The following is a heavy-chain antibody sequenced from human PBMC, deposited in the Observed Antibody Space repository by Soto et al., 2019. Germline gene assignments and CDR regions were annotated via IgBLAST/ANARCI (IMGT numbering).Heavy chain of an antibody. CDR1: GFTFSSSS. Sequence: PXGSLRRTFAASGFTFSSSSMSWVRQAPGKGLEWVSAISGSGGSTYYADSVKGRFTIARDNSKNTLYLQMNSLRAEETAVYYCAGGRSSSGTDYYYGMDVWGQGTTVTV. CDR2: ISGSGGST. CDR3: AGGRSSSGTDYYYGMDV. D-gene: IGHD6-6*01. V-gene: IGHV3-23*01. J-gene: IGHJ6*02.